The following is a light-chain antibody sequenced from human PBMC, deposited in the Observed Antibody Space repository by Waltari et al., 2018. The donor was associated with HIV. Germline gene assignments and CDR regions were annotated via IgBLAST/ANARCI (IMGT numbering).Light chain of an antibody. V-gene: IGKV1-39*01. CDR2: AAS. J-gene: IGKJ2*01. Sequence: DIQMTQSPSSLSASVGDRVTITCRASRSISSYLNWYQQKPGKAPKLLIYAASSLQSGVPSRFSGSGSGTDFTLTISSLRPEDFATYYCQQSYSTPPTFGQGTKLEIK. CDR3: QQSYSTPPT. CDR1: RSISSY.